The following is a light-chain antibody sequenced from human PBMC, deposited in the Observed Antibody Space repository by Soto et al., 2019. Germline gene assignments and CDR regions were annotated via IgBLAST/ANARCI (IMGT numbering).Light chain of an antibody. CDR2: DVS. CDR3: CSYAGSYTFDV. Sequence: QSVLTQPRSVSGSPGQSVTISCTGTSSDVGAYEYVSWYQQHPGKAPKLMIYDVSKRPSGVPDRFSGSKSGNTASLTISGLQAEDEADYYCCSYAGSYTFDVFGTGTKLTVL. CDR1: SSDVGAYEY. V-gene: IGLV2-11*01. J-gene: IGLJ1*01.